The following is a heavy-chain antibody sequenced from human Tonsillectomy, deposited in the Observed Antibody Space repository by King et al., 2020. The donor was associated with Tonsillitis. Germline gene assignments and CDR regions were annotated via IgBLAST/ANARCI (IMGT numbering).Heavy chain of an antibody. CDR3: AKHPTYYYDSRGPGGVGAFDI. Sequence: VQLVESGGGLVQPGGSLRLSCAASGFTFSSYAMSWVRQAPGKGLEWVSAISGSGGSTYYADSVKGRFTISRDNSKNTLYLQMNSLRAEDTAVYYCAKHPTYYYDSRGPGGVGAFDIWGQGTMVTVSS. CDR1: GFTFSSYA. V-gene: IGHV3-23*04. D-gene: IGHD3-22*01. CDR2: ISGSGGST. J-gene: IGHJ3*02.